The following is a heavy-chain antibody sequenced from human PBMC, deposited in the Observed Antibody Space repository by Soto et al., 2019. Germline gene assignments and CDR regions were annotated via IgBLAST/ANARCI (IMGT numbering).Heavy chain of an antibody. CDR3: ARSTVTTNSYYYYYYMDV. Sequence: EVQLVESGGGLVQPGGSLRLSYAASGFTFSSYSMNWVRQAPGKGLEWVSYISSSSSTIYYADSVKGRFTISRDNAKNSLYLQMNSLRAEDTAVYYCARSTVTTNSYYYYYYMDVWGKGTTVTVSS. V-gene: IGHV3-48*01. D-gene: IGHD4-17*01. CDR1: GFTFSSYS. J-gene: IGHJ6*03. CDR2: ISSSSSTI.